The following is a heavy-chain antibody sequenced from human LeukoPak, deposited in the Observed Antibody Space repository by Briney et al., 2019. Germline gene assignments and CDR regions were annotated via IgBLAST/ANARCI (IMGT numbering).Heavy chain of an antibody. D-gene: IGHD5-18*01. J-gene: IGHJ6*02. CDR1: GYTFTSYW. CDR2: IYPGDSDT. V-gene: IGHV5-51*01. CDR3: ARDSSYGPSAPDV. Sequence: GASVKVSCKASGYTFTSYWIGWVRQMPGKGLEWMGIIYPGDSDTRYSPSFQGQVTISADKSISTAYLQWSSLKASDTAMYYCARDSSYGPSAPDVWGQGTTVTVSS.